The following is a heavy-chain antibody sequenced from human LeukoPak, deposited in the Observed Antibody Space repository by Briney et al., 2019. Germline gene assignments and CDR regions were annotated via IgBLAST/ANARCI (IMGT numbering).Heavy chain of an antibody. J-gene: IGHJ4*02. Sequence: GASVKVSCKASGYTFTSYGISWVRQAPGQGLAWMGWISAYNGNTNYAQKLQGRVTMTTDTSTSTAYMELRSLRSDDTAVYYCARDRAYYYDSSGSDYWGQGTLVTVSS. CDR3: ARDRAYYYDSSGSDY. CDR1: GYTFTSYG. D-gene: IGHD3-22*01. V-gene: IGHV1-18*01. CDR2: ISAYNGNT.